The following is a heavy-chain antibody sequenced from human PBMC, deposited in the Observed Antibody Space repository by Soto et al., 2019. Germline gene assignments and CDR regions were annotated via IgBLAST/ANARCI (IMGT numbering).Heavy chain of an antibody. J-gene: IGHJ6*02. D-gene: IGHD3-10*01. Sequence: QVQLEQSAPEVKKPGASVKVSCKASGYTFTTYGISWVRQAPGQGLEWLGWINTHNGNTNYAQNLQGRVIMTADTSTSTAYTSLRSRRSDDTAIYYWTREGSAPYYYSGMDAWGQGTPVTVSS. CDR1: GYTFTTYG. CDR2: INTHNGNT. V-gene: IGHV1-18*01. CDR3: TREGSAPYYYSGMDA.